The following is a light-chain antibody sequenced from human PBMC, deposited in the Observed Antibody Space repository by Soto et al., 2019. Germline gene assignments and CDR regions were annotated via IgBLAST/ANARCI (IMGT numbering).Light chain of an antibody. V-gene: IGKV1-39*01. CDR2: AAS. Sequence: DIQMTQSPSSLSASVGDRVTITCRASQSISSYLNWYQQKPGKAPKLLIYAASSLQSGVPSRFSGSGSGTDFTLTISSLQPEDFATYYCQQSYSPWTVGQGTKVDIK. CDR1: QSISSY. J-gene: IGKJ1*01. CDR3: QQSYSPWT.